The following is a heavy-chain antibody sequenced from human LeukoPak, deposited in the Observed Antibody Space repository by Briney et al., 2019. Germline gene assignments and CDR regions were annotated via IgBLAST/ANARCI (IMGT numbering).Heavy chain of an antibody. CDR3: IADTAGDLAF. Sequence: GGSLRLSCAASGFTLSSYAMSWVRQAPGKGLEWVSGILSNSAAIGYGDSVKGRFTISRDAATNSLYLQMNSLKIEDTALYYCIADTAGDLAFWGQGTLVIVSS. D-gene: IGHD3-16*01. CDR2: ILSNSAAI. J-gene: IGHJ4*02. V-gene: IGHV3-9*01. CDR1: GFTLSSYA.